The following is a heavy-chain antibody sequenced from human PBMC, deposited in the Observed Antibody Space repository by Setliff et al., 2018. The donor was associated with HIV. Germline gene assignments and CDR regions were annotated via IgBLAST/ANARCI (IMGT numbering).Heavy chain of an antibody. V-gene: IGHV3-21*01. D-gene: IGHD4-17*01. CDR1: GFTFSSYT. Sequence: GGSLRLSCAASGFTFSSYTMNWVRQAPGKGLEWVSSISSSSSYISYADSVKGRFTISRDNAKNSLYLQMNSLRAEDTAVYYCARVGYGDYVLNIWGQGALVTVSS. CDR3: ARVGYGDYVLNI. J-gene: IGHJ4*02. CDR2: ISSSSSYI.